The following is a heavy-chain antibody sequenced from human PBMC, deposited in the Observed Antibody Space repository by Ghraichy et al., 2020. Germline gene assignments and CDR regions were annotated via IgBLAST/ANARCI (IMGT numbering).Heavy chain of an antibody. CDR3: ARGGEYGSGAWVSDV. CDR2: NNHSGST. CDR1: GGSFSGYY. D-gene: IGHD3-10*01. V-gene: IGHV4-34*01. J-gene: IGHJ6*02. Sequence: SETLSLTCAVYGGSFSGYYWSWIRQPPGKGLGWIGENNHSGSTNYNPTLTSRVTISVDTSKDEVSLKLSSVTAADTAVYYCARGGEYGSGAWVSDVWGHGTRVT.